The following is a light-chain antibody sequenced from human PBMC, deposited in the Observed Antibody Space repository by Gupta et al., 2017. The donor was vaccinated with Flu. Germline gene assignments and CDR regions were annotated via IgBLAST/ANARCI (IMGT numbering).Light chain of an antibody. J-gene: IGKJ1*01. CDR1: QSVSSY. Sequence: VLTQSPATLSLSPGEGGTLSCRASQSVSSYLAWYQQKPGQAPRLLIYDTSNRAAGIPSRFSGSGSGTDFTLTISGLEPEDIAVYYCQQRSGWPWTFGQGTKVEI. CDR3: QQRSGWPWT. CDR2: DTS. V-gene: IGKV3-11*01.